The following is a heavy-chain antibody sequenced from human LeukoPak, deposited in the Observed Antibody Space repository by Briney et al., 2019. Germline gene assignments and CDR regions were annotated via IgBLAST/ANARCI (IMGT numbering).Heavy chain of an antibody. J-gene: IGHJ3*02. CDR1: GGTFNNYG. CDR2: IIPVYGTA. D-gene: IGHD1-26*01. Sequence: WASVKVSCKGSGGTFNNYGLNWVRQAPGQGLEWMGGIIPVYGTANYAQKFRDRVTITSDESTSTTYMELSSLRSEDTAVYYCARSGELGASNADAFDIWGQGTTVTVSS. V-gene: IGHV1-69*13. CDR3: ARSGELGASNADAFDI.